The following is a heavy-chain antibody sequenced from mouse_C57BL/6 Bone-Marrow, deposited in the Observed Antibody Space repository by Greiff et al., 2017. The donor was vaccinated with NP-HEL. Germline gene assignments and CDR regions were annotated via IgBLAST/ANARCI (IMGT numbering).Heavy chain of an antibody. V-gene: IGHV5-6*01. CDR1: GFTFSSYG. CDR2: ISSGGSYT. Sequence: EVKLMESGGDLVKPGGSLKLSCAASGFTFSSYGMSWVRQTPDKRLEWVATISSGGSYTYYPDSVKGRFTISRDNAKNTLYLQMSSLKSEDTAMYYCARHWRYYGSSPGGTFFAYWGQGTLVTVSA. CDR3: ARHWRYYGSSPGGTFFAY. D-gene: IGHD1-1*01. J-gene: IGHJ3*01.